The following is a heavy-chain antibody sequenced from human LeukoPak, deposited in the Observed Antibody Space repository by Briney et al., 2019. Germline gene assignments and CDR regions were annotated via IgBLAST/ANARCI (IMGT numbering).Heavy chain of an antibody. V-gene: IGHV3-48*04. D-gene: IGHD3-22*01. CDR2: ISSSGNSI. CDR1: GFTFSSYS. CDR3: ARDGEFYYDSSSY. J-gene: IGHJ4*02. Sequence: GGSLRLSCAASGFTFSSYSMNWVRQAPGKGLEWVSYISSSGNSIYYADSVKGRFTISRDNAKNSLYLQMNSLRAEDTAVYYCARDGEFYYDSSSYWGQGSLVTVSS.